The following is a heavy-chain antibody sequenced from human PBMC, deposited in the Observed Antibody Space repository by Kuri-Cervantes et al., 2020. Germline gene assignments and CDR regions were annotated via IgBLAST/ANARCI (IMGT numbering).Heavy chain of an antibody. CDR3: ARGVSSWLDYYYYYYMDV. D-gene: IGHD6-13*01. Sequence: GSLRLSCTVSGGSISSSSYYWGWIRQPPGKGLEWIGSIYYSGSTYYNPSLKSRVTISVDTSKNQFSLKLSSVTAADTAVYYCARGVSSWLDYYYYYYMDVWGKGTTVTVSS. CDR1: GGSISSSSYY. V-gene: IGHV4-39*01. CDR2: IYYSGST. J-gene: IGHJ6*03.